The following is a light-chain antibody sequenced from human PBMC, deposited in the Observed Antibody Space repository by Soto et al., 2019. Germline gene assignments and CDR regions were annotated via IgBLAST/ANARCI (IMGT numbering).Light chain of an antibody. CDR3: QQRHMWPIT. J-gene: IGKJ5*01. CDR1: QSFRGL. V-gene: IGKV3-11*01. Sequence: VLTQSPFTLSLSPGERATLSCRASQSFRGLLAWYQQKPGQAPRLLIYDAYNRATGIPPRFSGSGSGTDFTLTISSLEPEESAVYYCQQRHMWPITFGQGTRLEI. CDR2: DAY.